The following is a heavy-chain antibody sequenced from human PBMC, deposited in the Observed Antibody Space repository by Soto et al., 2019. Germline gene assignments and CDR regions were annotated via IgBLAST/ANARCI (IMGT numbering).Heavy chain of an antibody. J-gene: IGHJ4*02. CDR2: ISYDGSNK. Sequence: QVQLVESGGGVVQHGMSLRLSCAASGFTFSSYGMHWVRQAPGKGLEWVAVISYDGSNKYYADSVKGRFTISRDNSKNTLYLQRNSLRAEDTAVYYCAKEKRESPEWGQGSLVTVSS. V-gene: IGHV3-30*18. CDR1: GFTFSSYG. CDR3: AKEKRESPE.